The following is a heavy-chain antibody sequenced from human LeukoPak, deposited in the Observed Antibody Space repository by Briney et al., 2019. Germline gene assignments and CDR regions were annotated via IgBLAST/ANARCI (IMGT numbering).Heavy chain of an antibody. J-gene: IGHJ4*02. CDR1: GYTFTTYG. CDR2: IIPIFGTA. D-gene: IGHD6-19*01. Sequence: ASVKVSCKTSGYTFTTYGISWVRQAPGQGLEWMGGIIPIFGTANYAQKFQGRVTITTDESTSTAYMELSSLRSEDTAVYYCAREVTGYSSGWYEYWGQGTLVTVSS. CDR3: AREVTGYSSGWYEY. V-gene: IGHV1-69*05.